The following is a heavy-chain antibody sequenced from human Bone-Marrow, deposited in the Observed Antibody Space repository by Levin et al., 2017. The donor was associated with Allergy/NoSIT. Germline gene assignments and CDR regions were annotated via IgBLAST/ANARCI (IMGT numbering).Heavy chain of an antibody. CDR2: ISGSGSST. J-gene: IGHJ4*02. Sequence: GESLKISCAASGFTFNSYALSWVRQAPGKGLEWVSAISGSGSSTYYADSVKGRFTISRDNSKTTLYLQMNSLRAEGTAVYYCAKGAGWVAGAVALIWGQGTLVTVSS. CDR1: GFTFNSYA. V-gene: IGHV3-23*01. D-gene: IGHD6-19*01. CDR3: AKGAGWVAGAVALI.